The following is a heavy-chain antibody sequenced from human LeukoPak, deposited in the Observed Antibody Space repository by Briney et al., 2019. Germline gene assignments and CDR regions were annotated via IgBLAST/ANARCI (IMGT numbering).Heavy chain of an antibody. Sequence: PSETLSLTCAVSGGSVSSSGYYWGWIRQPPGKGLEWIAYIYYTGRTNYNPSLKSRVTISLDTSDSQFSLKLSSVTAADTAVYYCARRIESLYYFDYWGQGTLVTVSS. J-gene: IGHJ4*02. CDR3: ARRIESLYYFDY. D-gene: IGHD2-8*01. CDR2: IYYTGRT. CDR1: GGSVSSSGYY. V-gene: IGHV4-61*08.